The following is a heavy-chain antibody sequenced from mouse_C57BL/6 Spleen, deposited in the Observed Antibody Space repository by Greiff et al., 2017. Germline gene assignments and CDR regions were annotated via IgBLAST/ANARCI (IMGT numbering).Heavy chain of an antibody. D-gene: IGHD1-1*01. V-gene: IGHV5-17*01. CDR3: ARPGSSYWFAY. CDR2: ISSGSSTI. Sequence: EVQLVESGGGLVKPGGSLKLSCAASGFTFSDYGMHWVRQAPEKGLEWVAYISSGSSTIYYADTVKGRFTISRDNAKNTLFLQMTSLRSEDTAMYYCARPGSSYWFAYWGQGTLVTVSA. CDR1: GFTFSDYG. J-gene: IGHJ3*01.